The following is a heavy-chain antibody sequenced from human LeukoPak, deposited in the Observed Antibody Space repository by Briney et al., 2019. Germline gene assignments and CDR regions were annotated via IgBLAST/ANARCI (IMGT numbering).Heavy chain of an antibody. V-gene: IGHV4-4*07. CDR2: IYTSGST. D-gene: IGHD3-10*01. J-gene: IGHJ5*02. CDR1: GGSISNY. CDR3: ARDSGTTGEVKFDP. Sequence: PSETLSLTCTVSGGSISNYWSWIRQPAGKGLEWIGRIYTSGSTDYNPSLKSRVTMSVDTSKNQFSLKLSSVTAADTAVYYCARDSGTTGEVKFDPWGQGTLVTVSS.